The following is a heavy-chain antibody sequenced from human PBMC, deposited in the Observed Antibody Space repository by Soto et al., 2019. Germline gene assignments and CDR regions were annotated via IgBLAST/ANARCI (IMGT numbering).Heavy chain of an antibody. J-gene: IGHJ4*02. V-gene: IGHV3-74*01. CDR1: VFTFSKHW. Sequence: GGSLRLSYAASVFTFSKHWMQWVRQAPGKGLVWVSHIKTDGSFTRDADSVKGRFTISRDNARNTLYLQMNSLRAEDTAVYYCARDNNWSLDYWGQGTLVTVSS. CDR3: ARDNNWSLDY. CDR2: IKTDGSFT. D-gene: IGHD1-1*01.